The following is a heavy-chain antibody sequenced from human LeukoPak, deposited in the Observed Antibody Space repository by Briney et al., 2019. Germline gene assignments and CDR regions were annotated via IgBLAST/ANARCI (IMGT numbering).Heavy chain of an antibody. V-gene: IGHV3-23*01. CDR2: ISGSGGST. CDR3: ANHDCSSTSCYRGYYYYYMDV. Sequence: GGSLRLSCAASGFTFSSYAMSWVRQAPGKGLEWVSAISGSGGSTYYADSVKGRFTISRDNSKNTLYLQMNSPRAEDTAVYYCANHDCSSTSCYRGYYYYYMDVWGKGTTVTVSS. J-gene: IGHJ6*03. D-gene: IGHD2-2*01. CDR1: GFTFSSYA.